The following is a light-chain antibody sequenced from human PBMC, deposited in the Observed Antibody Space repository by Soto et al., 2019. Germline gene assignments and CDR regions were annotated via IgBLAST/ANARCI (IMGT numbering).Light chain of an antibody. CDR1: SSDIGNYNL. J-gene: IGLJ1*01. CDR2: EVS. Sequence: QSVLTQPASVSGSPGQSITISCTGTSSDIGNYNLVSWYQQHPGKAPKLLIYEVSKRPSGVSDRFSGSKSGNTASLTISGLQPEDEADYYCYSYAGGSIFYFFGIGSKVTVL. V-gene: IGLV2-23*02. CDR3: YSYAGGSIFYF.